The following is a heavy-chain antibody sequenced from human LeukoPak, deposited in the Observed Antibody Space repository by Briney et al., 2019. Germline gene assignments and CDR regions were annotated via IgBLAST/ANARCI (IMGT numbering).Heavy chain of an antibody. CDR3: ARVRATYYYDSSGLDY. Sequence: GESLKISCKGSGYSFTSYWIGWVRQMPGKGLGWMGIIYPGDSDTRYSPSFQGQVTISADKSISTAYLQWSSLKASDTAMYYCARVRATYYYDSSGLDYWGQGTLVTVSS. J-gene: IGHJ4*02. D-gene: IGHD3-22*01. CDR2: IYPGDSDT. CDR1: GYSFTSYW. V-gene: IGHV5-51*01.